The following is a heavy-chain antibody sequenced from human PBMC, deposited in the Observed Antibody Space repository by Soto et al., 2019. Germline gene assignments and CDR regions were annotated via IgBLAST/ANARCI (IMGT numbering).Heavy chain of an antibody. CDR2: IYWDDDD. D-gene: IGHD2-15*01. V-gene: IGHV2-5*02. CDR1: GFSGSTRGVG. J-gene: IGHJ4*02. Sequence: QITLKESGPTLVKPTQTLTMTCTVSGFSGSTRGVGVGWIRQPPGKALEWVALIYWDDDDRYSPSLKSRLTSTKDTAKNLVVLTITNMDPADTATYYLARQQSGWRYFAYWGQGSLVTVSS. CDR3: ARQQSGWRYFAY.